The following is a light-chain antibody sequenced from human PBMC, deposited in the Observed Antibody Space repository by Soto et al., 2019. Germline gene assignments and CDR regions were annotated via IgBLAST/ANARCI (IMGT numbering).Light chain of an antibody. Sequence: QSVLTQPASVFGSPGQSITISCTGTXSDVGGYNYVSWYQQHPGKAPKLMIYEVSNRPSGVSNRFSGSKSGNTASLTISGLQAEDEADYYCSSYTSSSTYVFGTGTKVTVL. J-gene: IGLJ1*01. CDR2: EVS. V-gene: IGLV2-14*01. CDR1: XSDVGGYNY. CDR3: SSYTSSSTYV.